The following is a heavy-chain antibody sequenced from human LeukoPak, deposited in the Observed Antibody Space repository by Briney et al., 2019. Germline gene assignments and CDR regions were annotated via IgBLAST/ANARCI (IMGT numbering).Heavy chain of an antibody. V-gene: IGHV1-2*02. CDR3: ARGGSRLRQLVLFNGDWFDP. D-gene: IGHD6-13*01. Sequence: GASVKVSCKASGFSFTGYYMHWVRQAPGQGLEWMGWINPNSGGTNYAQKFQGRVTMTRDTSITTAYMELSRLRSDDTAVYYCARGGSRLRQLVLFNGDWFDPWGQGTLVTVSS. J-gene: IGHJ5*02. CDR1: GFSFTGYY. CDR2: INPNSGGT.